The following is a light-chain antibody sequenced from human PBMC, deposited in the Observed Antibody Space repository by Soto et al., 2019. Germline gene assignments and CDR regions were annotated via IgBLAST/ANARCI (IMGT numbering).Light chain of an antibody. CDR3: QQCTHWPLT. Sequence: EIVMTQSPATLSLSPGESVTLSCRASQSVTSHLAWYQQKPGQAPRLLIYDPSTRATGIPARFSGSGSGTEFTLTISSLQSEDSAVYYCQQCTHWPLTFGQGTTLDIK. V-gene: IGKV3D-15*01. CDR2: DPS. CDR1: QSVTSH. J-gene: IGKJ1*01.